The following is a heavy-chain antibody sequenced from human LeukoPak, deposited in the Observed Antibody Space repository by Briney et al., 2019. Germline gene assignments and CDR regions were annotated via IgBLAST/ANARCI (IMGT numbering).Heavy chain of an antibody. CDR3: ATRDYYDSSGYKNWFDP. J-gene: IGHJ5*02. CDR2: INPNSGGT. Sequence: ASVKVSCKASGYTFTGYYMHWVRQAPGQGLEWMGWINPNSGGTNYAQKFQGRVTMTRDTSTDTAYMELSSLRSEDTAVYYCATRDYYDSSGYKNWFDPWGQGTLVTVSS. V-gene: IGHV1-2*02. CDR1: GYTFTGYY. D-gene: IGHD3-22*01.